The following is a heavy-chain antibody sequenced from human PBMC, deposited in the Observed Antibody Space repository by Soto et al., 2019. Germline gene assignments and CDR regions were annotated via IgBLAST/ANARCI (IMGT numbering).Heavy chain of an antibody. CDR2: IMQDGSDK. CDR3: ASKRLYFYGLDV. J-gene: IGHJ6*02. V-gene: IGHV3-7*01. CDR1: GFSLSTSW. Sequence: PGGSLRLSCTAPGFSLSTSWMTWVRQAPGKGLEWVANIMQDGSDKYYVDSVKGRFTISRDNAKNSLYLQMTSLRAEDTAVYYCASKRLYFYGLDVWGQGTTVTVSS.